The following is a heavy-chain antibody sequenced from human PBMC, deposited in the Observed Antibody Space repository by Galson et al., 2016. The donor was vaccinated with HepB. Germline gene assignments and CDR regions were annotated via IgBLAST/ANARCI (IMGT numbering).Heavy chain of an antibody. CDR1: GFPFSRCG. D-gene: IGHD3-10*01. Sequence: LRLSCAASGFPFSRCGMHWVRQAPGKGLEWVAVISYDGNYKYYADSVKGRFTISRDNSKHTLYLQMNSLRAEDTAVYYCAKDGHPSPIGGSGTFFSYYQYYYVDVWGKGTTVTVSS. CDR2: ISYDGNYK. V-gene: IGHV3-30*18. J-gene: IGHJ6*03. CDR3: AKDGHPSPIGGSGTFFSYYQYYYVDV.